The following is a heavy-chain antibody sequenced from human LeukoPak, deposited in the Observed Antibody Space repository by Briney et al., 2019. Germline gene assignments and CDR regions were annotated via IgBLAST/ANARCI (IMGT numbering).Heavy chain of an antibody. CDR3: ASYPTREFLVTAFQH. V-gene: IGHV1-2*02. J-gene: IGHJ1*01. D-gene: IGHD3-10*01. Sequence: ASVKVSCKASGYTFTGYYMHWVRQAPGQGLEWMGWINPNSGGTNYAQKFQGRVTMTRDTSISTAYMELSRLRSDDTAVYYCASYPTREFLVTAFQHWGQGTLVTVSS. CDR1: GYTFTGYY. CDR2: INPNSGGT.